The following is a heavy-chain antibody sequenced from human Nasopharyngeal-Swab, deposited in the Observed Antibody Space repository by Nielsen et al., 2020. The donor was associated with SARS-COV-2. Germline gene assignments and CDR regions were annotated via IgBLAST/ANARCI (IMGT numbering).Heavy chain of an antibody. J-gene: IGHJ4*02. CDR3: ARDRYGSGSYYLDY. CDR2: INPNSGGT. CDR1: GYTFTGHY. V-gene: IGHV1-2*02. Sequence: ASVKVSCKASGYTFTGHYMHWVRQAPGQGLEWMGWINPNSGGTNYAQKFQGRVTMTRDTSISTAYMELSRLRSDDTAVYYCARDRYGSGSYYLDYWGQGTLVTVSS. D-gene: IGHD3-10*01.